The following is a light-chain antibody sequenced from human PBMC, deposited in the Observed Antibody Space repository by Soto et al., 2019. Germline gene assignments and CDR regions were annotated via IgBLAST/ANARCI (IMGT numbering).Light chain of an antibody. CDR2: GAS. CDR1: QSVDGN. V-gene: IGKV3-15*01. J-gene: IGKJ1*01. Sequence: EILMTQSPATLSVSPGERATLSCRASQSVDGNLACYEQKPGQAPRLLIYGASTRATGISARFSCSGSETEFTLTISSLQSEDFGVYYWQHYNNWWTFGQGTKVNIK. CDR3: QHYNNWWT.